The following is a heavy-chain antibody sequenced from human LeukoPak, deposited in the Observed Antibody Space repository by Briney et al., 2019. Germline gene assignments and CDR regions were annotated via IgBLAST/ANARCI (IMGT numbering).Heavy chain of an antibody. CDR3: ARDIYTVRTCFDY. D-gene: IGHD3-10*01. J-gene: IGHJ4*02. V-gene: IGHV1-2*02. Sequence: ASVKVSCKASGYTFTGYYMHWVRQAPGQGLEWMGWINPNSGGTNYAQKFQGRVTMTRDTSISTAYMELSRLRSDDTAVYYCARDIYTVRTCFDYWGQGTLVTVSS. CDR1: GYTFTGYY. CDR2: INPNSGGT.